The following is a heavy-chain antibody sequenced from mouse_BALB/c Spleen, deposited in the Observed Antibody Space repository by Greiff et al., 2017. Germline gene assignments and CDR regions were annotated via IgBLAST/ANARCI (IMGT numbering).Heavy chain of an antibody. Sequence: DQLQQSGAELVKPGASVKLSCTASGFNIKDTYMHWVKQRPEQGLEWIGRIDPANGNTIYDPKFQGKASITADTSSNTAYLQLSSLTSEDTAVYYCGAYGIFAYWGQGTLVTVSA. CDR3: GAYGIFAY. CDR2: IDPANGNT. CDR1: GFNIKDTY. V-gene: IGHV14-3*02. J-gene: IGHJ3*01. D-gene: IGHD1-1*01.